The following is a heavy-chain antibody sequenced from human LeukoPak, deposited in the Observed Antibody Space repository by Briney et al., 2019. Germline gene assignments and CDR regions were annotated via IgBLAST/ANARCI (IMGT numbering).Heavy chain of an antibody. D-gene: IGHD3-10*01. V-gene: IGHV4-59*01. J-gene: IGHJ6*03. Sequence: SETLSLTCTVSNASISSYYWSWIRQPPGKGLEWIGYIYYSGSTHYNPSLKSRVTISVDTSRNQFSLRLSSVTAADTAVYYCARSSGVTMVRGVPYYYYMDVWGKGTTVTVSS. CDR2: IYYSGST. CDR1: NASISSYY. CDR3: ARSSGVTMVRGVPYYYYMDV.